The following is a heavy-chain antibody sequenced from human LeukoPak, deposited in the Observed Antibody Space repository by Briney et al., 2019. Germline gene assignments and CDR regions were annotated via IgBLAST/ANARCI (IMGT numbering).Heavy chain of an antibody. D-gene: IGHD1-26*01. CDR1: GLTFSSYA. Sequence: PGRSLRLSCAASGLTFSSYAIHWVRQAPGKGLEWVAVILYDGSNKYYADSVKGRFTISRDNSKNTLYLQMNSLRAEDTAVYYCAKWGELLRTFDIWGQGTMVTVSS. J-gene: IGHJ3*02. CDR3: AKWGELLRTFDI. CDR2: ILYDGSNK. V-gene: IGHV3-30*04.